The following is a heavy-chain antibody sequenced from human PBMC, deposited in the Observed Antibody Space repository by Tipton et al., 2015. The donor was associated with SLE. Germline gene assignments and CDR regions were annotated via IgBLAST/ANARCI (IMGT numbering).Heavy chain of an antibody. D-gene: IGHD3-10*01. J-gene: IGHJ3*02. V-gene: IGHV3-48*01. CDR3: ARRGMTAFDI. CDR2: ISSTSSSTI. CDR1: GFSFSSYS. Sequence: LSLTCAASGFSFSSYSMNWIRQAPGKGLEWVSYISSTSSSTIHYADSVKGRFTIPRDNARNSLYLQMNSLRGEDTAMYFCARRGMTAFDIWGQGTMVTVSS.